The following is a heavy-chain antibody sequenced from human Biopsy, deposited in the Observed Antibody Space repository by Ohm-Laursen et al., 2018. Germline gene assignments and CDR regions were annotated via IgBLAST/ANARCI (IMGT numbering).Heavy chain of an antibody. CDR3: ARGRRHCSGTCSRWYFDL. J-gene: IGHJ2*01. CDR1: GYTFTAFS. Sequence: APVKVSCKPSGYTFTAFSVHWLRQAPGQGLEWMGWINPKSGDTDYPQNFQGRVSMTRDTSISTAYMDLSRLRSDDTAVYYCARGRRHCSGTCSRWYFDLWGRGTLATVSS. CDR2: INPKSGDT. D-gene: IGHD2-2*01. V-gene: IGHV1-2*02.